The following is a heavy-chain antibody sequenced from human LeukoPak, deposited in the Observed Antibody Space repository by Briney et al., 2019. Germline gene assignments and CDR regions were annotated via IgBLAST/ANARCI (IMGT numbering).Heavy chain of an antibody. Sequence: GGSLRLSCAASGFTFRDYSMNWVRQAPGKGLEWVSYISTSGNYIYYADSVKGRFTISRDNSKNTLYLQMNSLRAEDTAVYYCATQAGSSGWYSFDYWGQGTLVTVSS. CDR3: ATQAGSSGWYSFDY. CDR2: ISTSGNYI. CDR1: GFTFRDYS. V-gene: IGHV3-21*01. D-gene: IGHD6-19*01. J-gene: IGHJ4*02.